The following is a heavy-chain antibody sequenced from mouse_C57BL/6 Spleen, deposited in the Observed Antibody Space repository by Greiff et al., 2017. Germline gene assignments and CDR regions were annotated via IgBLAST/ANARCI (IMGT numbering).Heavy chain of an antibody. CDR1: GFTFSDYY. J-gene: IGHJ4*01. D-gene: IGHD2-4*01. CDR2: INYDGSST. Sequence: EVNVVESEGGLVQPGSSMKLSCTASGFTFSDYYMAWVRQVPEKGLEWVANINYDGSSTYYLDSLKSRFIISRDNAKNILYLQMSSLKSEDTATYYCARLYYDLYAMDYWGQGTSVTVSS. V-gene: IGHV5-16*01. CDR3: ARLYYDLYAMDY.